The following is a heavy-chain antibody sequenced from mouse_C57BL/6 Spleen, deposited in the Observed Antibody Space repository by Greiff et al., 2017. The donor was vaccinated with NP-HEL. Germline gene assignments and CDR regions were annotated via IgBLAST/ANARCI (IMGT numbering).Heavy chain of an antibody. Sequence: QVQLQQPGAELVKPGASVKLSCKASGYTFTSYWMQWVKQRPGQGLEWIGEIDPSDSYTTYNQKFKGKANLTVDKSSRTAYMELSSLTSADSAVEDCARSVRISYDYDVDRGQGTPRTVSS. V-gene: IGHV1-50*01. CDR3: ARSVRISYDYDVD. J-gene: IGHJ2*01. D-gene: IGHD2-4*01. CDR2: IDPSDSYT. CDR1: GYTFTSYW.